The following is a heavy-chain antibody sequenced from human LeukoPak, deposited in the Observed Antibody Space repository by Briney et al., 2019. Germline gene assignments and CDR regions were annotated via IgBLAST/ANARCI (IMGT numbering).Heavy chain of an antibody. V-gene: IGHV4-34*01. D-gene: IGHD3-9*01. CDR1: GGSFSGYY. Sequence: SETLSLTCAVYGGSFSGYYWSWIRQPPGKGLEWIGEINHSGSTNYNPSLKNRVTISVDTSKNQFSLKLSSVTAADTAVYYRARGNFDWLSYYFDYWGKGTLVTVSS. CDR3: ARGNFDWLSYYFDY. CDR2: INHSGST. J-gene: IGHJ4*02.